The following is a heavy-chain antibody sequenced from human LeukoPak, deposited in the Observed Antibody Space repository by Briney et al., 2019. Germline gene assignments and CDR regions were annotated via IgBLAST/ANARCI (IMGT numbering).Heavy chain of an antibody. Sequence: ASVKVSCKASGYTLAGYYMHWVRQAPGQGLEWMGWINPNSGGTNYAQKFQSWVTMTRDTSISTAYMELSRLRSDDTAVYYCARGRLVATHSYFDYWGQGTLVTVSS. D-gene: IGHD5-12*01. CDR2: INPNSGGT. CDR3: ARGRLVATHSYFDY. J-gene: IGHJ4*02. V-gene: IGHV1-2*04. CDR1: GYTLAGYY.